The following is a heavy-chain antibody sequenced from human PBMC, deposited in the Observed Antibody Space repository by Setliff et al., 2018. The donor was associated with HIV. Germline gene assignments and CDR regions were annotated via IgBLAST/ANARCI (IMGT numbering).Heavy chain of an antibody. J-gene: IGHJ1*01. Sequence: ASVKVSCKASGYSLSTYAISWVRQAPGQGLEWMANFDPEDGETFYAQKFQGRLTMTEDTSTDTAYMELSSLRSDDTAMYYCATDPGYSSTWYSESFQHWGQGTVVTVSS. CDR3: ATDPGYSSTWYSESFQH. CDR1: GYSLSTYA. D-gene: IGHD6-13*01. CDR2: FDPEDGET. V-gene: IGHV1-24*01.